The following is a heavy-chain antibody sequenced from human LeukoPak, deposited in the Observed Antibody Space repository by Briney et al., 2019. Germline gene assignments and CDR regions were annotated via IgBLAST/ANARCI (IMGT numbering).Heavy chain of an antibody. V-gene: IGHV3-74*01. CDR1: GLTFSYYW. Sequence: PGGSLRLSCAASGLTFSYYWMHWVRQAPGKGLVWVSRINSDGSSTSYADSVKGRFTISRDNAKNTLYLQMNSLRAEDTAVYYCARDRWSGWYPDYWGQGTLVTVSS. J-gene: IGHJ4*02. CDR3: ARDRWSGWYPDY. D-gene: IGHD6-19*01. CDR2: INSDGSST.